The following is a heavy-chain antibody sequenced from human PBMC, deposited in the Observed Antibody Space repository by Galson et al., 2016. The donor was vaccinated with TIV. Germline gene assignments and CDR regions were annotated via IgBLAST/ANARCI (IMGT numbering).Heavy chain of an antibody. D-gene: IGHD6-13*01. J-gene: IGHJ4*02. CDR3: ARAMAAADSY. CDR1: GHRFTSKW. Sequence: SGAEVKKPGESLRISCKGSGHRFTSKWISWVRQAPGKGLEWVANINQDASKKYYVESVKGRFTISRDNAKNSVYLQMNSLGAGDAAVYYCARAMAAADSYWGQGTLVTVSS. CDR2: INQDASKK. V-gene: IGHV3-7*01.